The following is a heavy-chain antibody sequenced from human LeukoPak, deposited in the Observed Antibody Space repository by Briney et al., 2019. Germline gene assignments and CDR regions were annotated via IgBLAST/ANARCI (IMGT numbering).Heavy chain of an antibody. CDR1: GFTFSSYA. CDR2: ISYDGSNK. D-gene: IGHD2-8*02. J-gene: IGHJ5*02. V-gene: IGHV3-30-3*01. Sequence: GGSLRLSCAASGFTFSSYAMSWVRQAPGKGLEWVAVISYDGSNKYYADSVMGRFTISRDNSKNTLYLQMNSLRAEDTAVYYCARERRAILNWFDPWGQGTLVTVSS. CDR3: ARERRAILNWFDP.